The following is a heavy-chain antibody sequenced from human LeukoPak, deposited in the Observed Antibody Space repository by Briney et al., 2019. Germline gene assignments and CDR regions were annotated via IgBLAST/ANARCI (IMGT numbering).Heavy chain of an antibody. CDR1: GGSISSYY. CDR2: IHYSGST. V-gene: IGHV4-59*08. Sequence: KPSETLSLTCTVSGGSISSYYWNWIRQPPGKGLEWIGYIHYSGSTNYNPSLKSRVTISVDTSNNQFSLKLSSVTAADTAVYYCARRNGYSLDAFDIWGQGTMVTVSS. D-gene: IGHD5-24*01. CDR3: ARRNGYSLDAFDI. J-gene: IGHJ3*02.